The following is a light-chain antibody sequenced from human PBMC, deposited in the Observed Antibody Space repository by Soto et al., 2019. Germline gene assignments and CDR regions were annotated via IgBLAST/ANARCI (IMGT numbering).Light chain of an antibody. V-gene: IGKV3-15*01. CDR1: QSISSK. CDR3: QQHNNWPQGT. Sequence: EMVMTQSPATLSVSPGERATLSCRASQSISSKLAWYQQKPGQAPRLLMYGASTRATGIPARFSGSGSGTQFTLTISSLQSEDVAVYYCQQHNNWPQGTFGHGTTVEIK. CDR2: GAS. J-gene: IGKJ1*01.